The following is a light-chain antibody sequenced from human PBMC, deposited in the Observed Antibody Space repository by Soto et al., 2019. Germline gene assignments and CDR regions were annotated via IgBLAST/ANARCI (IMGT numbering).Light chain of an antibody. CDR3: QQYNSYPWT. Sequence: DIQITQGPSTLSAAVGDRVTITCRASQRISVWLAWYQQKAGKAPNLLIYKASRLESGVPSRFSGSGSETEFTLTISSLQPDDFATYYCQQYNSYPWTFGQGTKVDI. CDR1: QRISVW. V-gene: IGKV1-5*03. J-gene: IGKJ1*01. CDR2: KAS.